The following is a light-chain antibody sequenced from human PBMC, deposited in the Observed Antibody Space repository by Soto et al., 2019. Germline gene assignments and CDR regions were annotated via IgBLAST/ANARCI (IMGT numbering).Light chain of an antibody. CDR2: DAS. Sequence: EIVLTQSPGTLSLSPGERASLSCRASQSLSSSHLIWYQQKPGQAPRLLIYDASSKATGIPDRFSGGGSGIDFTLTISRLEPEDFAVYYCQHLSAFGQGTKVEIK. J-gene: IGKJ1*01. CDR1: QSLSSSH. CDR3: QHLSA. V-gene: IGKV3-20*01.